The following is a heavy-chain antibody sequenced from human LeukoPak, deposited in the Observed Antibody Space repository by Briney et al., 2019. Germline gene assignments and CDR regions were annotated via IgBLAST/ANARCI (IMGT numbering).Heavy chain of an antibody. V-gene: IGHV3-13*04. Sequence: GGPLRLSCAASGFTFSSYDMHWVRQATGKVLEWVSVIGTSGDTYYAGSVKGRFTISRENAKNSLYLQMNGLTAGDTAVYFCSRVGSSGWPNYFDSWGQGTLVTVSS. CDR1: GFTFSSYD. CDR3: SRVGSSGWPNYFDS. CDR2: IGTSGDT. J-gene: IGHJ4*02. D-gene: IGHD6-19*01.